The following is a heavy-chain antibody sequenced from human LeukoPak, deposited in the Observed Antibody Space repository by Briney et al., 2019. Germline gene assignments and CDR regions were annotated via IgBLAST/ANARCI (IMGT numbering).Heavy chain of an antibody. CDR1: GFTFSSYW. CDR2: INSDGSIT. V-gene: IGHV3-74*01. J-gene: IGHJ4*02. Sequence: PGGSLRLSCAASGFTFSSYWMHWVRQGPGKGLVWVSRINSDGSITNYAGSVQGRFTISRDNAKNTLYLQMDSLRVEDTAVYYCARGSGVQVWSSLDYWGQGTLVTVSS. D-gene: IGHD5-18*01. CDR3: ARGSGVQVWSSLDY.